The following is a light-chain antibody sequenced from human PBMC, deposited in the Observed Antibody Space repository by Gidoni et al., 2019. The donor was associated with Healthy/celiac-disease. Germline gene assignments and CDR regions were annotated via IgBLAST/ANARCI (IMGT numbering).Light chain of an antibody. CDR1: QSISSW. CDR2: KAS. J-gene: IGKJ1*01. Sequence: DIQMTQSTSTLSASVGDRVTITCRASQSISSWLAWYQQKPGKAPKLLIYKASSLESGVPSRFSGSGSGTEFTLTICSLQPDDFATYYCQQYNSYSPWTFGQGTKVEIK. V-gene: IGKV1-5*03. CDR3: QQYNSYSPWT.